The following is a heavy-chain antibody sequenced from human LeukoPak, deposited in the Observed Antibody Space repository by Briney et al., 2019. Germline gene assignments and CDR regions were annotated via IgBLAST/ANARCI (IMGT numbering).Heavy chain of an antibody. CDR2: IYSGGST. J-gene: IGHJ4*02. D-gene: IGHD6-19*01. CDR3: ARAVAGIVYYFDY. V-gene: IGHV3-53*04. CDR1: GFTVSSNY. Sequence: GGSLRLSCAASGFTVSSNYMSWVRQAPGKGLEWVSVIYSGGSTYYADSVKGRFTISRHNSKNTLYLQMNSLRAEDTAVYYCARAVAGIVYYFDYWGQGTLVTVSA.